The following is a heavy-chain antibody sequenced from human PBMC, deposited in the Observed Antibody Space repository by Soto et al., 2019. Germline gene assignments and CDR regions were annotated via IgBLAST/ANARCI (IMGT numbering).Heavy chain of an antibody. CDR3: ARDDAYYDSSCSLGGPLDY. V-gene: IGHV3-11*01. Sequence: QVQLVESGGGLVKPGGSLRLSCAASGFTFSDYYMSWIRQAPGKGLEWVSYISSSGSTIYYADSVKGRFTISRDNAKNSLYLQMNSLRAEDTAVYYCARDDAYYDSSCSLGGPLDYWGQGTLVTVSS. D-gene: IGHD3-22*01. J-gene: IGHJ4*02. CDR1: GFTFSDYY. CDR2: ISSSGSTI.